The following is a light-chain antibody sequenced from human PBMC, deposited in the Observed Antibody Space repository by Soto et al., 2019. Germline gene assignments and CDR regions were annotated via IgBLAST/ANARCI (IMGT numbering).Light chain of an antibody. CDR3: QQRSNWPLT. J-gene: IGKJ4*01. CDR2: DAS. V-gene: IGKV3-11*01. CDR1: QSVSRY. Sequence: EIVLTQSPATLSVSPGERATLSCTASQSVSRYVAWYQHKPGQAPRLLVYDASDRAAGVPARFSGSGSGTDFTLTISSLEPEDFAIYYCQQRSNWPLTFGGGTKVDIK.